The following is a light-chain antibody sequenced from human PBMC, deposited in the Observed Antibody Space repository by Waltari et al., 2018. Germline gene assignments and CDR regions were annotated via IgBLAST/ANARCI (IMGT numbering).Light chain of an antibody. V-gene: IGLV2-23*01. J-gene: IGLJ1*01. CDR2: AGS. CDR3: CSYAGSSTYV. CDR1: SSDVGNYNL. Sequence: QSALTQPASVSGSPGQSITNSCTGPSSDVGNYNLVSWYQQHPGKAPKLMISAGSKRPSGVSNRFSGSKSGNTASLTISGLQAEDEADYYCCSYAGSSTYVFGTGTKVTVL.